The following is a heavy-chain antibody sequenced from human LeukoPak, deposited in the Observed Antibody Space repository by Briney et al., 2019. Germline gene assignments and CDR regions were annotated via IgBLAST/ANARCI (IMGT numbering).Heavy chain of an antibody. V-gene: IGHV6-1*01. D-gene: IGHD6-19*01. J-gene: IGHJ4*02. Sequence: SQTLSLTCAISGVSFSSNSAAWNWIRQSPSRGLEWLGRTYYRSKWYNDYAVSVRSLITINPDTSKNQFSLQLNSVTPEDTAVYYCARDVYAGGWYGYFDYWGQGTLVTVSS. CDR2: TYYRSKWYN. CDR3: ARDVYAGGWYGYFDY. CDR1: GVSFSSNSAA.